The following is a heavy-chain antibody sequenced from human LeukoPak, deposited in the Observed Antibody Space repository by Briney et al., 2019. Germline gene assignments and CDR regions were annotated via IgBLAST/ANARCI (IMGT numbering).Heavy chain of an antibody. CDR3: ARVIAAAGGDWFDP. V-gene: IGHV1-18*01. Sequence: ASVKVSCKASGYTFTSYGISWVRQAPGQGLEWMGWISAYNGNTNYAQKLQGRVTMTIDASTSTAYMELRSLRSDDTAVYYCARVIAAAGGDWFDPWGQGTLVTVSS. CDR1: GYTFTSYG. D-gene: IGHD6-13*01. J-gene: IGHJ5*02. CDR2: ISAYNGNT.